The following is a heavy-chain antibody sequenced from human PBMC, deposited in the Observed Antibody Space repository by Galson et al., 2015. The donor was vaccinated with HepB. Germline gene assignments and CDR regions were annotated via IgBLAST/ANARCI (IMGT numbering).Heavy chain of an antibody. V-gene: IGHV3-66*01. CDR1: GFTVSSNY. J-gene: IGHJ4*02. Sequence: SLRLSCAASGFTVSSNYMSWVRQAPGKGLEWVSVIYSGGSTYYADSVKGRFTISRDNSKNTLYLQMNSLRAEDTAVYYCARGPTELRYFDWLPHFDYWGQGTLVTVSS. CDR2: IYSGGST. CDR3: ARGPTELRYFDWLPHFDY. D-gene: IGHD3-9*01.